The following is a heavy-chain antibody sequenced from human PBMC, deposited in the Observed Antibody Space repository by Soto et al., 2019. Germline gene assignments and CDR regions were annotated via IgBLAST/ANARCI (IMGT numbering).Heavy chain of an antibody. Sequence: GGSLRLSCAASGFTFSSSGIHWVRQAPGKGLAWVAVISYDGNKKFHADSVEGRFTISRDNSKNTLYLQMNSLRAEDTAVYYCAKDLPPESGIYAQAYYYYGMDAWGQGTTVTFSS. CDR3: AKDLPPESGIYAQAYYYYGMDA. D-gene: IGHD1-26*01. V-gene: IGHV3-30*18. CDR1: GFTFSSSG. J-gene: IGHJ6*02. CDR2: ISYDGNKK.